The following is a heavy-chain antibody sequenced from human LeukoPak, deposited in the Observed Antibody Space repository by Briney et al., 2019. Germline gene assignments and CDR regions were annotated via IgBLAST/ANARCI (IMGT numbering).Heavy chain of an antibody. CDR1: GGSISSGGYY. D-gene: IGHD5-24*01. Sequence: SETLSLTCTVSGGSISSGGYYWSWIRQHPGKGLEWIGYIYYSGSTYYNPSLKSRVTISVDTSKNQFSLKLSSVTAADTAVYYCASPALRDGYNSYPLISWGQGTLVTVSS. V-gene: IGHV4-31*03. CDR3: ASPALRDGYNSYPLIS. J-gene: IGHJ5*02. CDR2: IYYSGST.